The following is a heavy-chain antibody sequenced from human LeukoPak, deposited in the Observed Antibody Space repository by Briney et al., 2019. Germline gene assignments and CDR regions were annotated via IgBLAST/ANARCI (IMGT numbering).Heavy chain of an antibody. CDR3: AILRSLSQFDY. D-gene: IGHD3-16*01. J-gene: IGHJ4*02. CDR1: GGSISSGGYS. V-gene: IGHV4-30-2*01. CDR2: INHSGST. Sequence: SQTLSLTCAVSGGSISSGGYSWSWIRQPPGKGLEWIGEINHSGSTNYNPSLKSRVTISVDTSKNQFSLKLSSVTAADTAVYYCAILRSLSQFDYWGQGTLVTVSS.